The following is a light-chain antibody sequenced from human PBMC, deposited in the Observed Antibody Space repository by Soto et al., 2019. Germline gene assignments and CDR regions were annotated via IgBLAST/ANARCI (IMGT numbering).Light chain of an antibody. V-gene: IGKV3D-7*01. J-gene: IGKJ1*01. CDR1: QSVSSSY. Sequence: PGERVTLSFGASQSVSSSYLTWYQQKPGQAPRLLIYGASTRATSIPARFSGSGSGTDFTLTISSLQPEDFAVYYCQQDYNLPRTFGQGTKVDIK. CDR3: QQDYNLPRT. CDR2: GAS.